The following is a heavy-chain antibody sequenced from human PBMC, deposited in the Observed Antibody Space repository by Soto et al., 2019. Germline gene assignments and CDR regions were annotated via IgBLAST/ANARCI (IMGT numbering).Heavy chain of an antibody. Sequence: PRLSCAASGFTFDDYAMHWVRQVPGKGLERVSGINWNSGSIGYGDSVKGRFAISRDNAKNSLHLQMNSLSAEDTAFYYCVKDESINWYSGHFRHWGQGTLVTVSS. J-gene: IGHJ1*01. CDR1: GFTFDDYA. D-gene: IGHD6-13*01. CDR2: INWNSGSI. CDR3: VKDESINWYSGHFRH. V-gene: IGHV3-9*01.